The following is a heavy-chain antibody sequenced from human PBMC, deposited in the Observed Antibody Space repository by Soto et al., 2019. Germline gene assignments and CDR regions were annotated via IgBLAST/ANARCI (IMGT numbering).Heavy chain of an antibody. Sequence: PSETLSLTCSVSGGSISNYYWSWIRQPPGKGLEFIGYIYHRGITNYNPSLKSRITMSVDLSKNQFSLKLSSVTAADTAVYYCARHGYYYDSSGYSLAYYFDYWGQGTLVTVSS. J-gene: IGHJ4*02. CDR2: IYHRGIT. D-gene: IGHD3-22*01. CDR3: ARHGYYYDSSGYSLAYYFDY. V-gene: IGHV4-59*08. CDR1: GGSISNYY.